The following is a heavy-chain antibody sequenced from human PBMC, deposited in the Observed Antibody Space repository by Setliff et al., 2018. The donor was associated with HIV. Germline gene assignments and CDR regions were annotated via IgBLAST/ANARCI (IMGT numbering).Heavy chain of an antibody. D-gene: IGHD6-19*01. CDR3: ARDSESYRSGWYLGAHWFDP. CDR2: INGGNGKT. Sequence: GASVKVSCKTSGYTFTDYAIHWVRQAPGQRLEWMGWINGGNGKTEYSQKYRGRVTITRDTSASTDYMELRSLRSEDTAVYYCARDSESYRSGWYLGAHWFDPWGQGTLVTVSS. J-gene: IGHJ5*02. CDR1: GYTFTDYA. V-gene: IGHV1-3*01.